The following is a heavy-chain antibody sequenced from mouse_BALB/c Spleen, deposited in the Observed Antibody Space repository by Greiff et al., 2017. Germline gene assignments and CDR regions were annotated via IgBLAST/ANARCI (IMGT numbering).Heavy chain of an antibody. CDR2: ISYSGST. Sequence: EVQLVESGPRLVKPSQTLSITCSVTGYSITSGYWNWIRQFPGNKLEYMGYISYSGSTNYNPSLKSRISITRATSKNQYYLLLNSVTTEDTATYYCAKGNYGNYWFAYWGQGTLVTVSA. V-gene: IGHV3-8*02. D-gene: IGHD2-1*01. CDR3: AKGNYGNYWFAY. CDR1: GYSITSGY. J-gene: IGHJ3*01.